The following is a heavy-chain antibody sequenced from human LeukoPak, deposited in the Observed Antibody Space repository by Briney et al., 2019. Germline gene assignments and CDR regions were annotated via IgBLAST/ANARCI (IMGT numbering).Heavy chain of an antibody. CDR2: IYYTGST. J-gene: IGHJ6*03. V-gene: IGHV4-30-4*01. Sequence: PSQTLSLTCTVSGGSISSGDSSWTWLRQPPGKALEWIGYIYYTGSTSYNPSLRSRATISVDTSKNQFSLRLYSVTAADTAVYYCARGPSLAASYMDVWGKGTTVTVSS. CDR1: GGSISSGDSS. CDR3: ARGPSLAASYMDV. D-gene: IGHD2-15*01.